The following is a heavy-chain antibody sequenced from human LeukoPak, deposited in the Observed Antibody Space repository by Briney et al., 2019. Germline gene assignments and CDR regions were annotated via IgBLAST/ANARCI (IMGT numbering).Heavy chain of an antibody. J-gene: IGHJ6*02. CDR2: ISSSSSYI. V-gene: IGHV3-21*01. Sequence: GGSLRLSCAASGFTFSSYSMNWVRQAPGKGLEWVSSISSSSSYIYYADSVKGRFTISRDNAKNSLYLQMNSLRAEDTAVYYCARHEATGYYYYGMDVWGQGTTVTVSS. CDR1: GFTFSSYS. CDR3: ARHEATGYYYYGMDV.